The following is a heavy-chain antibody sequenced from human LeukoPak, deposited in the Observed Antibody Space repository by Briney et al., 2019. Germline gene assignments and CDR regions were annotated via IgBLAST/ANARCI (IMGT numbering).Heavy chain of an antibody. CDR1: GGSISSYY. Sequence: SETLSLTCTVSGGSISSYYWSWIRQPPGKGLEWIGYIYYSGSTYYNPSLKSRVTISVDTSKNQFSLKLSSVTAADTAVYYCARRSPAFLFDYWGQGTLVTVSS. J-gene: IGHJ4*02. CDR3: ARRSPAFLFDY. V-gene: IGHV4-59*12. CDR2: IYYSGST.